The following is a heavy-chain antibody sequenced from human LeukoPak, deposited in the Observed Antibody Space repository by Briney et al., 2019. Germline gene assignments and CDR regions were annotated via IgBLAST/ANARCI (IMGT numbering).Heavy chain of an antibody. D-gene: IGHD1-26*01. CDR3: ARDKGSYASYHDY. Sequence: GGSLRLSCAASGFTVSSNYMSWARQAPGKGLEWVSVIYSGGSTYYADSVKGRFTISRDNSKNTLYLQMNSLRAEDTAVYYCARDKGSYASYHDYWGQGTLVTVSS. J-gene: IGHJ4*02. CDR1: GFTVSSNY. CDR2: IYSGGST. V-gene: IGHV3-53*01.